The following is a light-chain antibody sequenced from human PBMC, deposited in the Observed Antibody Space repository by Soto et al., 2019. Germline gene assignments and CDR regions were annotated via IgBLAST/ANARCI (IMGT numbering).Light chain of an antibody. J-gene: IGLJ3*02. CDR1: SSNIGSNY. CDR2: SNN. CDR3: AAWDDSLSGPNWV. Sequence: QAVVTQPPSASGTPGQRVTISCSGSSSNIGSNYVYWYQQLPGTAPKLLIYSNNQRPSGVPDRFSGSESGTSASLAISGLRSEDEADYYCAAWDDSLSGPNWVFGGGTKLTVL. V-gene: IGLV1-47*02.